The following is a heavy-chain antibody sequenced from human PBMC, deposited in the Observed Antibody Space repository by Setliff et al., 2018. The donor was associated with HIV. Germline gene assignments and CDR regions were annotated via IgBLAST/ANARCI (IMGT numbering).Heavy chain of an antibody. CDR2: INPNSGGT. Sequence: ASVKVSCKASGYTFPGYYMHWVRQAPGQGLEWMGWINPNSGGTNYAQKFQGWVTMTRDTSISTAYMELSRLRSDDTAVYYCATKVYCTNGVCLDAFDIWGQGTMVTVS. V-gene: IGHV1-2*04. J-gene: IGHJ3*02. CDR3: ATKVYCTNGVCLDAFDI. D-gene: IGHD2-8*01. CDR1: GYTFPGYY.